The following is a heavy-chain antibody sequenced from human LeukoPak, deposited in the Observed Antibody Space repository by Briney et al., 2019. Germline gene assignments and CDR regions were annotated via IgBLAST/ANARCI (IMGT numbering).Heavy chain of an antibody. CDR1: GHTFSSYW. D-gene: IGHD2-8*01. CDR3: ATTPYHSTNGYPDY. CDR2: VYPDASDI. J-gene: IGHJ4*02. Sequence: GESLQISCKNSGHTFSSYWTGWARQMPGKGLEWMGIVYPDASDIKYSPSFQGQVTISADKSTNTAYLQWSSLKASDTAIYYCATTPYHSTNGYPDYWGQGTPVTVSS. V-gene: IGHV5-51*01.